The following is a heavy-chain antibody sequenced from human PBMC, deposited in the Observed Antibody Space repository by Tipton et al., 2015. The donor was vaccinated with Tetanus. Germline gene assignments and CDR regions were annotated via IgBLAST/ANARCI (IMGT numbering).Heavy chain of an antibody. V-gene: IGHV4-61*01. CDR2: IYYSGST. Sequence: TLSLTCTVSGGSVSSGSYYWSWIRQPPGKGLEWIGYIYYSGSTNYNPSLKSRVTISVDTSKNQFSLKLSSVTAADTAVYYCAREATVTTRFDPWGQGTLVTVSS. CDR1: GGSVSSGSYY. CDR3: AREATVTTRFDP. J-gene: IGHJ5*02. D-gene: IGHD4-11*01.